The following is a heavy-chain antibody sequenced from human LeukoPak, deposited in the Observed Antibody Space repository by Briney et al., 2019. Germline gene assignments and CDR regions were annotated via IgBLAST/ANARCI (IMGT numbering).Heavy chain of an antibody. CDR1: GFTFSSYA. D-gene: IGHD3-3*01. CDR2: ISGSGGST. CDR3: AKAPTFSKLRFLEWLVYFDY. Sequence: GGSLRLSCAASGFTFSSYAMSWVRQAPGKGLEWVSAISGSGGSTYYADSVKGRFTISRDNSKNTLYLQMNSLRAEDTAVYYCAKAPTFSKLRFLEWLVYFDYWGQGTLVTVYS. V-gene: IGHV3-23*01. J-gene: IGHJ4*02.